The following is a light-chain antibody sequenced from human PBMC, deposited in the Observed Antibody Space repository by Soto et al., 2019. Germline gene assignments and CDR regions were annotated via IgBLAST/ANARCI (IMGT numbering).Light chain of an antibody. Sequence: PGESATLSCRASQSITNNYLAWYQQKPGRAHRLLIYGASSRATGIPDRFSGSGSGTDFTLTISRLEPEDFAMYYCQQYGYLVTFGGGTKVEIK. CDR2: GAS. CDR3: QQYGYLVT. CDR1: QSITNNY. V-gene: IGKV3-20*01. J-gene: IGKJ4*01.